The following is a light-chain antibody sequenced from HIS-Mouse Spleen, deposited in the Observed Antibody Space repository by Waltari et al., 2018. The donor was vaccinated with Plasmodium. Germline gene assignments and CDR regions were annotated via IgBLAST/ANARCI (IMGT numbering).Light chain of an antibody. CDR1: QGISNY. CDR2: AAS. CDR3: QKYNSATWT. V-gene: IGKV1-27*01. Sequence: DLQMTQSPSSLSASVGDRVTITCRASQGISNYLAWYQQKPGKVPKLLIYAASTLQSGVPSRFSRSGSGTDFTLTISSLQPEDVATYYCQKYNSATWTFGQGTKVEIK. J-gene: IGKJ1*01.